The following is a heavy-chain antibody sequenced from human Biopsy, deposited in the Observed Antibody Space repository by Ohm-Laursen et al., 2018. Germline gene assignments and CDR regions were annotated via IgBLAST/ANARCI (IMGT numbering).Heavy chain of an antibody. CDR2: IYDTGST. J-gene: IGHJ4*02. CDR1: GGGSMSSYQ. D-gene: IGHD3-9*01. V-gene: IGHV4-59*01. CDR3: ARNYILTGHTLDY. Sequence: GTLSLTCHVSGGGSMSSYQWSWVRQPPGKGLEWIGYIYDTGSTKYNPSLESRVTISIDTSKNQFSLNLRSVTAADTAVYYCARNYILTGHTLDYWGQGSLVTVSS.